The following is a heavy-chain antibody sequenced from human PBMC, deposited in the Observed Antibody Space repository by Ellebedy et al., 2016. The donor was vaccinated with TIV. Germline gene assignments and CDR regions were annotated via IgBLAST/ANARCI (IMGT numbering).Heavy chain of an antibody. V-gene: IGHV1-46*01. J-gene: IGHJ4*02. Sequence: AASVKVSCKASGYTFTRYYMHWVRQAPGQGLEWMGKINPSGGSTSNAHHLQGRISMTRDTSTSTVYMELSSLRSEDTAMYYCARSSFGNGYYGSIDYWGQGTLVTVSS. CDR1: GYTFTRYY. D-gene: IGHD3-3*01. CDR3: ARSSFGNGYYGSIDY. CDR2: INPSGGST.